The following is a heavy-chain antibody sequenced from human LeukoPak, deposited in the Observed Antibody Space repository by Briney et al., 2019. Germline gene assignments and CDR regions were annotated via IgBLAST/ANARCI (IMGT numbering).Heavy chain of an antibody. CDR3: ARDSHLYDILTGYALESFDY. J-gene: IGHJ4*02. D-gene: IGHD3-9*01. CDR2: ISAYNGNT. CDR1: GYTFTSYG. Sequence: AASVKVSCKASGYTFTSYGISWVRQAPGQGLEWMGWISAYNGNTNYAQELQGRVTMTTDTSTSTAYMELRSLRSDDTAVYYCARDSHLYDILTGYALESFDYWGQGTLVTVSS. V-gene: IGHV1-18*01.